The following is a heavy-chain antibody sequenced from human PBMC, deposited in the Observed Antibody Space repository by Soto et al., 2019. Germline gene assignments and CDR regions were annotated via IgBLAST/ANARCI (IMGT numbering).Heavy chain of an antibody. V-gene: IGHV3-30-3*01. CDR1: GFTFSSYA. J-gene: IGHJ6*02. Sequence: QVQLVESGGGVVQPGRSLRLSCAASGFTFSSYAMHWVRQAPGKGLEGVAVISYDGSNKYYADSVKGRFTISRDNSKNTLYLQMNSLRAEDTAVYYCARTWKVGATLYYYYGMDVWGQGTTVTVSS. CDR3: ARTWKVGATLYYYYGMDV. D-gene: IGHD1-26*01. CDR2: ISYDGSNK.